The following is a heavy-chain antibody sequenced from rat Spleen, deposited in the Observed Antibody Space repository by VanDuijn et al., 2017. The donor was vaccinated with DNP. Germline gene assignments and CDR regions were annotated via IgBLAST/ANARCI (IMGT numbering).Heavy chain of an antibody. D-gene: IGHD1-5*01. CDR3: ARWKIGPHYFDY. V-gene: IGHV3-1*01. Sequence: EVQLQESGPGLVKPSQSLSLTCSVTGYSITSDYWGWIRTFPENKMEWIGHINYSGRTTYNPSLKSRISITRDTSKNQFFLQLNSVSTEDTATYYCARWKIGPHYFDYWGQGVMVTVSS. CDR2: INYSGRT. CDR1: GYSITSDY. J-gene: IGHJ2*01.